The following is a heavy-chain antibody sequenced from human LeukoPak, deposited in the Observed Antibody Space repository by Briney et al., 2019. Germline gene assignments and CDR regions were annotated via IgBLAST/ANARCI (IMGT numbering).Heavy chain of an antibody. CDR2: ISGYGEYT. Sequence: SGGSLRLSCAASGFTFSSYAMSWVRQAPGKGLEWASSISGYGEYTFYADSVKGRFTISRENSKNTLYLQMNSLRAEDTAVYYCAKSSSLGFGLYFYGMDVWGQGTTVTVSS. V-gene: IGHV3-23*01. CDR3: AKSSSLGFGLYFYGMDV. D-gene: IGHD3/OR15-3a*01. CDR1: GFTFSSYA. J-gene: IGHJ6*02.